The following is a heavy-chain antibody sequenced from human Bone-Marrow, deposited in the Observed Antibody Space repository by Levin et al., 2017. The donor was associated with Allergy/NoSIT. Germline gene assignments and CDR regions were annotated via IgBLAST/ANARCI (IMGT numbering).Heavy chain of an antibody. CDR3: ARDPMISGDY. D-gene: IGHD3-22*01. J-gene: IGHJ4*02. V-gene: IGHV3-74*01. CDR1: GFTFSTSW. Sequence: LSLTCAASGFTFSTSWMHWVRQAPGKGREWVSRIYGDGIQIDYADPVKGRFTTPRDNARNTLYLQMNSLSAEDTAVYYCARDPMISGDYWGQGPLVTVSS. CDR2: IYGDGIQI.